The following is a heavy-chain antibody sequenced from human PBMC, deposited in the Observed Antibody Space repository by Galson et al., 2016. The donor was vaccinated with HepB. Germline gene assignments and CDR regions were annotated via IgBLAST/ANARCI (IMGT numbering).Heavy chain of an antibody. CDR3: ANFSRGIAAAVPY. Sequence: SLRLSCAASGLTFSSNAISWVRQAPGKGLEWVSGIGGGGDVTYYADSVKGRFTISRDNSKNTLFLQMTSLRVEDTAVYYCANFSRGIAAAVPYWGQGTLVTVSS. CDR1: GLTFSSNA. CDR2: IGGGGDVT. D-gene: IGHD6-13*01. J-gene: IGHJ4*02. V-gene: IGHV3-23*01.